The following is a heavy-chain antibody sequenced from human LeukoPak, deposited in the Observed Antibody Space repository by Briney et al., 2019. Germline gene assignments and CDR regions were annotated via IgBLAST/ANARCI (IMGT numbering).Heavy chain of an antibody. V-gene: IGHV3-48*04. CDR3: AREGRGVIEDI. Sequence: GGSLRLSCAASGFTFSSYSMNWVRQAPGKGLEWVSYISSSSSTIYYADSVKGRFTISRDNAKNSLYLQMNSLRAEDTAVYYCAREGRGVIEDIWGQGTLVTVFS. CDR2: ISSSSSTI. D-gene: IGHD3-10*01. J-gene: IGHJ4*02. CDR1: GFTFSSYS.